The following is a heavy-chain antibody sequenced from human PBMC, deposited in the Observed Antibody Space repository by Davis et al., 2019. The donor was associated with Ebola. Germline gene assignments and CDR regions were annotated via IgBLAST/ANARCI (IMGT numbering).Heavy chain of an antibody. Sequence: GESLKIPCAASGFTFSSYGMHWSRQAPGKGLEWVQVISYNESNKYYAASVKGRFTISRDNSKNTLYLQMNSLRAEDTAVYYCARNDVVVVAATRYYGMDVWGQGTTVTVSS. V-gene: IGHV3-30*03. D-gene: IGHD2-15*01. CDR1: GFTFSSYG. CDR2: ISYNESNK. CDR3: ARNDVVVVAATRYYGMDV. J-gene: IGHJ6*02.